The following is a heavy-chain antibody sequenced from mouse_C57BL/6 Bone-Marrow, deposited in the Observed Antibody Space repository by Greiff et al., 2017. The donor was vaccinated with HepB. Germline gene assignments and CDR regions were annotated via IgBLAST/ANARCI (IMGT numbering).Heavy chain of an antibody. Sequence: EVKVVESGGGLVKPGGSLKLSCAASGFTFSDYGMHWVRQAPEKGLEWVAYISSGSSTIYYADTVKSRFTITRDNAENTLFLQMTSLRSEDTAMYYCATYYYGSSWYFDVWGTGTTVTVSS. D-gene: IGHD1-1*01. V-gene: IGHV5-17*01. CDR2: ISSGSSTI. CDR1: GFTFSDYG. J-gene: IGHJ1*03. CDR3: ATYYYGSSWYFDV.